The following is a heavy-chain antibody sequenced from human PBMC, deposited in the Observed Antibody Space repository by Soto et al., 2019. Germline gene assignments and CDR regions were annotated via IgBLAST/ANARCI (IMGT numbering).Heavy chain of an antibody. V-gene: IGHV4-4*02. CDR1: GGSISSSNW. Sequence: QVQLQESGPGLVKPSGTLSLTCAVSGGSISSSNWWSWVRQPPGKGLEWIGEIYHSGNTNYNPSLKSRVITSVDKSKNQFSLKLTALTAADTAVYYCAMGWFGYNYYYGMDVWGQGTTVTVSS. CDR3: AMGWFGYNYYYGMDV. CDR2: IYHSGNT. J-gene: IGHJ6*02. D-gene: IGHD3-10*01.